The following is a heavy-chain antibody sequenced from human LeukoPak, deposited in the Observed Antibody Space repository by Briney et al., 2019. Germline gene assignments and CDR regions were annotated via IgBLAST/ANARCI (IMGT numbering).Heavy chain of an antibody. Sequence: GGSLRLSCADSGFTFSSYSMNSVRQAPGKGLEWVSSISSSSSYIYYADSVKGRFTISRDNAKNSLYLQMNSLRAEDTAVYYCARVRYSSSSFDYWGQGTLVTVSS. D-gene: IGHD6-6*01. CDR2: ISSSSSYI. CDR3: ARVRYSSSSFDY. CDR1: GFTFSSYS. J-gene: IGHJ4*02. V-gene: IGHV3-21*01.